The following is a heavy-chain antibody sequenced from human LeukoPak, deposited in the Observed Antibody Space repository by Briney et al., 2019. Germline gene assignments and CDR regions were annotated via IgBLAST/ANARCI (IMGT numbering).Heavy chain of an antibody. D-gene: IGHD6-13*01. CDR3: AKQSWSLFDP. J-gene: IGHJ5*02. V-gene: IGHV4-59*08. Sequence: SETLSLTCTVSGTSVNTYYWSWIRQPPGKALEWIGFVHYSGGTSYTPSLRGRVTISLGTSKNQLSLRLTSVTAADTAVYYCAKQSWSLFDPCGQGTLVTVSS. CDR1: GTSVNTYY. CDR2: VHYSGGT.